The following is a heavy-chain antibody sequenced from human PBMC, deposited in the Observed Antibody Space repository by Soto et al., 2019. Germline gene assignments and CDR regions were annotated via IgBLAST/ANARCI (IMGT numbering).Heavy chain of an antibody. CDR1: VFTCDDYA. J-gene: IGHJ1*01. CDR2: INWNSGSI. CDR3: VKDESINWYSGHFRH. V-gene: IGHV3-9*01. D-gene: IGHD6-13*01. Sequence: SLRLSCSASVFTCDDYAMHWFRQVPGKGLEWVSGINWNSGSIGYGDSVKGRFAISRDNAKNSLHLQMNSLSAEDTAFYYCVKDESINWYSGHFRHWGQGTLVTVSS.